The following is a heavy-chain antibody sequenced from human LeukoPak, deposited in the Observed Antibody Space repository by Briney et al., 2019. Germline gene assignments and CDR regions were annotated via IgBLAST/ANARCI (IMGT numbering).Heavy chain of an antibody. J-gene: IGHJ4*02. CDR2: IFHTGNS. Sequence: PSETLSLTCTISGGSISTFYWSWLRQPPGKGLEWIAYIFHTGNSNYNPSLKGRVTISVDTSKNQFSLKLSSVTAADTAVYYCARGRYCSSTSCYMAFDYWGQGTLVTVSS. CDR1: GGSISTFY. D-gene: IGHD2-2*02. V-gene: IGHV4-59*12. CDR3: ARGRYCSSTSCYMAFDY.